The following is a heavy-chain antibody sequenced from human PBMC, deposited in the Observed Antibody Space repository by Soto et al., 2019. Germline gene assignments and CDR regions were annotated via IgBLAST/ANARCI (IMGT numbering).Heavy chain of an antibody. J-gene: IGHJ4*02. CDR1: GYSFTSYY. CDR3: ARRGYDSGWALDY. Sequence: VNLVQSGAEVREPGASVKVHCKPSGYSFTSYYINWVRQAPGQGLEWMGIINPSGGSANYAQEFQGRVTMTVDTSTSTVYMELSSLTSDYRAVYYWARRGYDSGWALDYWGQGSLVTVSS. CDR2: INPSGGSA. V-gene: IGHV1-46*01. D-gene: IGHD6-19*01.